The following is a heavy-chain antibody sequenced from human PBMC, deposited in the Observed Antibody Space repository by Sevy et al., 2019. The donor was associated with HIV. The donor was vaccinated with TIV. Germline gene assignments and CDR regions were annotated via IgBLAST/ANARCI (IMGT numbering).Heavy chain of an antibody. J-gene: IGHJ1*01. CDR2: IYYSGVT. D-gene: IGHD2-15*01. V-gene: IGHV4-31*03. CDR3: ARAPVAAVDTGYFQH. CDR1: GGSITIAGYY. Sequence: SETLSLTCIVSGGSITIAGYYWSWIRQHPGKGLELIGHIYYSGVTYYNPSLKSRLIISVDTSKNQFSLKLSSVTAADTAVYYCARAPVAAVDTGYFQHWGQRTLVTVSS.